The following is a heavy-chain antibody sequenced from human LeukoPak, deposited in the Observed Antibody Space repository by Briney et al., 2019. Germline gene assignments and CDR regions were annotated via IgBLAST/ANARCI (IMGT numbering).Heavy chain of an antibody. Sequence: PGGSLRLSCAASGFTFSSYGMSWVRQAPGKGLEWVSAISGSGGSTYYADSVKGRFTISRDNSKSTLYLQMNSLRAEDTAVYYCAKNYGRMVDTAMARDYWGQGTLVTVSS. D-gene: IGHD5-18*01. CDR2: ISGSGGST. V-gene: IGHV3-23*01. J-gene: IGHJ4*02. CDR3: AKNYGRMVDTAMARDY. CDR1: GFTFSSYG.